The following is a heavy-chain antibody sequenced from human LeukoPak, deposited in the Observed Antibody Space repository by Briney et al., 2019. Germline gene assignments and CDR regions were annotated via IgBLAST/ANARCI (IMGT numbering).Heavy chain of an antibody. CDR1: GGTFSSYA. V-gene: IGHV1-69*13. Sequence: SVKVSCKASGGTFSSYAISWVRQAPGQGLEWMGGIIPIFGTANYAQKVQGRVTITADESTSTAYMELSSLRSEDTAVYYCAIYCSGGSCYAQNWFDPWGQGTLVTVSS. CDR3: AIYCSGGSCYAQNWFDP. D-gene: IGHD2-15*01. CDR2: IIPIFGTA. J-gene: IGHJ5*02.